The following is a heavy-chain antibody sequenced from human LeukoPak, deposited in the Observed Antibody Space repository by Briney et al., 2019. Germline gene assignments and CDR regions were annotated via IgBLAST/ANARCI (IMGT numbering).Heavy chain of an antibody. J-gene: IGHJ4*02. CDR3: ARATYYYDSSGYLYFDY. D-gene: IGHD3-22*01. Sequence: ASVKVSCKASGYTFTSYDINWVRQATGQGLEWMGWMNPNSGNTGYAQKFQGRVTMTRDTSISTAYMELSRLRSDDTAVYYCARATYYYDSSGYLYFDYWGQGTLVTVSS. CDR2: MNPNSGNT. CDR1: GYTFTSYD. V-gene: IGHV1-8*01.